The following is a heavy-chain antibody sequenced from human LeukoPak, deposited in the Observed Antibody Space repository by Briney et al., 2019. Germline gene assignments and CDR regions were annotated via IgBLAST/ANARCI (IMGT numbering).Heavy chain of an antibody. V-gene: IGHV4-59*08. CDR3: ARHWETSSWYVDY. J-gene: IGHJ4*02. D-gene: IGHD6-13*01. CDR2: IYYSGGT. Sequence: SETLSLTCTVSGGSISSYYWRWIRQPPGKGLEWIGYIYYSGGTNYNPSLKSRVTISVDTSKNQRSLKLSSVTAADTAVYYCARHWETSSWYVDYWGQGTLVTVSS. CDR1: GGSISSYY.